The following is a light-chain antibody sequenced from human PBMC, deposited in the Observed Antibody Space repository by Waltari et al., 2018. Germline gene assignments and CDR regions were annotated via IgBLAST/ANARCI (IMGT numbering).Light chain of an antibody. CDR1: QSVGRS. V-gene: IGKV3-20*01. CDR2: DAS. J-gene: IGKJ1*01. Sequence: IVLTQSPGTLSLSPGERATLSCRACQSVGRSLAWYQQKPGQAPRLLIYDASSRATGIPDRFSGSGSGTDFSLTISRLEPEDFAVYYCQKYVSLPATFGQGTKVEIK. CDR3: QKYVSLPAT.